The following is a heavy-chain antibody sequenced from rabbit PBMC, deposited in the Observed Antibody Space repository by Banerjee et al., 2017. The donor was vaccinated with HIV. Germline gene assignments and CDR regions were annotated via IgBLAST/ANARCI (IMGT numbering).Heavy chain of an antibody. CDR3: ARGMLVLYAGMDL. J-gene: IGHJ6*01. Sequence: YYASWVNGRFTISRSTSLNTVTLQMTSLTAADTATYFCARGMLVLYAGMDLWGPGTLVTVS. D-gene: IGHD4-2*01. V-gene: IGHV1S47*01.